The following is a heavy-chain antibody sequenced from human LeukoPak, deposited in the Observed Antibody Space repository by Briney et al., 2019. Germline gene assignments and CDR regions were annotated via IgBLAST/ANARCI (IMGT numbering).Heavy chain of an antibody. CDR3: ATAGATVLTPSGY. Sequence: ASVKVSCKASGYTFTDYFMHWVRQAPGHGLEWMGWINPNNGGTNYARKFQGRVTMTRDTSFKTAYMELSRLTSDDTAVYYCATAGATVLTPSGYWGQGTLVTVSS. CDR1: GYTFTDYF. CDR2: INPNNGGT. D-gene: IGHD4-23*01. J-gene: IGHJ4*02. V-gene: IGHV1-2*02.